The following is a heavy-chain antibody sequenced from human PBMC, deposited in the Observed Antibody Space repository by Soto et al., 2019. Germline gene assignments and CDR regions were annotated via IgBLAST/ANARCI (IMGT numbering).Heavy chain of an antibody. CDR1: GFTFSSYA. CDR3: ARYLSGTYIAFDF. CDR2: ISGSGSTI. V-gene: IGHV3-23*01. J-gene: IGHJ3*01. Sequence: EVQLLESGGGLVQPGGSLRLSCAASGFTFSSYAVSWVRQAPGKGPEWISSISGSGSTIYYADSVKGRFTISRDNSKNTLYLQMSSLRAEDTAVYYCARYLSGTYIAFDFWGQGTLVTVSS. D-gene: IGHD1-26*01.